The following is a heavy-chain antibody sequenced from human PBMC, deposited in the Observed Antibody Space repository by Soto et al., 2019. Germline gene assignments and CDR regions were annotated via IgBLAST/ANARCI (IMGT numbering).Heavy chain of an antibody. CDR2: ISSSSSYT. CDR3: ARDTVVVPAAISRYYYYGMDV. D-gene: IGHD2-2*02. CDR1: GFTFSDYY. J-gene: IGHJ6*02. Sequence: QVQLVESGGGLVKPGGSLRLSCAASGFTFSDYYMSWIRQAPGKGLEWVSYISSSSSYTNYADSVKGRFTISRDNAKNSLYLQMNSRRAEDTAVYYCARDTVVVPAAISRYYYYGMDVWGQGTTVTVSS. V-gene: IGHV3-11*06.